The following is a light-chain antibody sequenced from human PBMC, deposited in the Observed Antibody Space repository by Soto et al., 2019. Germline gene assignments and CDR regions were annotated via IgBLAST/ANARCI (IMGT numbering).Light chain of an antibody. Sequence: QSVLTQPPSASGFPGQSVTISFTGTSSDVGYYDYVSWYQQHPGKAPKLVIYEVTKRPPGVPDRVSASKSGNTASLTVSGLRAEDEADYYCSSYAGSNNFVFGSGTKVTVL. CDR1: SSDVGYYDY. J-gene: IGLJ1*01. CDR3: SSYAGSNNFV. CDR2: EVT. V-gene: IGLV2-8*01.